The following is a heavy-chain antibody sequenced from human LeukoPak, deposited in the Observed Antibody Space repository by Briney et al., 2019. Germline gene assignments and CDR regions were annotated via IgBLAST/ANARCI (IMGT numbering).Heavy chain of an antibody. D-gene: IGHD2-21*02. CDR2: ISGSGGST. Sequence: GGSLRLSCAASGFTCSSYAMSWVRQAPGKGLEWVSAISGSGGSTYYADSVKGRFTISRDNSKNTLYLQMNSLRAEDTAVYYCARDPSYCGGDCYPNWFDPWGQGTLVTVSS. V-gene: IGHV3-23*01. CDR1: GFTCSSYA. J-gene: IGHJ5*02. CDR3: ARDPSYCGGDCYPNWFDP.